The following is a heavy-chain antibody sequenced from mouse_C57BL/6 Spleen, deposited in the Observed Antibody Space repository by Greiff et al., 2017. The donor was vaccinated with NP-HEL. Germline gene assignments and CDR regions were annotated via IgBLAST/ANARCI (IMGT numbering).Heavy chain of an antibody. CDR2: IDPSDSET. CDR3: ARDYYGSSFFAY. D-gene: IGHD1-1*01. V-gene: IGHV1-52*01. J-gene: IGHJ3*01. CDR1: GYTFTSYW. Sequence: QVQLKESGAELVRPGSSVKLSCKASGYTFTSYWMHWVKQRPIQGLEWIGNIDPSDSETHYNQKFKDKATLTVDKSSSTAYMQLSSLTSEDSAVYYCARDYYGSSFFAYWGQGTLVTVSA.